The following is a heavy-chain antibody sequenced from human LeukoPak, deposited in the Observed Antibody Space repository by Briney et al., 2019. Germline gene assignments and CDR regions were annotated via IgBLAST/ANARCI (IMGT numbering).Heavy chain of an antibody. D-gene: IGHD1-26*01. V-gene: IGHV3-48*01. J-gene: IGHJ4*02. CDR3: ARGATTDY. CDR2: ISSSSSTI. Sequence: GGSLRLSCAASGFAFSSYSMNWVRQAPGKGLEWVSYISSSSSTIYDADSVKGRFTISRDNAKNSLYLQMNSLRAEDTAVYYCARGATTDYWGQGTLVTVSS. CDR1: GFAFSSYS.